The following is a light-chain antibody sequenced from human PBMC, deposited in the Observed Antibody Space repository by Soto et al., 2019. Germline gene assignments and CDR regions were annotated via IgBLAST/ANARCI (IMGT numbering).Light chain of an antibody. J-gene: IGKJ4*01. CDR2: WAS. Sequence: DIVMTQSPDSLAVSLGERANINCKSSQSVLYSANNKNYLVWYQQKPGQPPKLLMYWASTRESGVPDRFSGSESGTDFTLTISRLQAEDVAVYYCQQYYSTPLTFGGGTKVEIK. CDR1: QSVLYSANNKNY. CDR3: QQYYSTPLT. V-gene: IGKV4-1*01.